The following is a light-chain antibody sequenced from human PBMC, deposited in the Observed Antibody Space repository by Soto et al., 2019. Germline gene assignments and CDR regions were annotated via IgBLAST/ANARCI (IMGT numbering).Light chain of an antibody. CDR3: MLYMGGGLVF. CDR2: STN. V-gene: IGLV8-61*01. CDR1: SGSVSTTYY. J-gene: IGLJ2*01. Sequence: QTVVTQEPSFSVSPGGTVTLTCGLTSGSVSTTYYPSWYQQTPGQAPRTLIYSTNIRSSGVPDRFSGSSLGNKAALTITGAQVDDKSDYHCMLYMGGGLVFFGVGTKLTV.